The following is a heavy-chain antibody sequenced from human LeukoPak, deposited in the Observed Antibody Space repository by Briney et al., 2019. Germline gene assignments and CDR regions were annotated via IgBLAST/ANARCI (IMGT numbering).Heavy chain of an antibody. J-gene: IGHJ5*02. CDR2: ISYDGSNK. V-gene: IGHV3-30*04. CDR1: GFTFSSYA. CDR3: AREGRIAVAGGSNWFDP. Sequence: TGGSPRLSCAASGFTFSSYAMHWVRQAPGKGLEWVAVISYDGSNKYYADSVKGRFTISRDNSKNTLYLQMNSLRAEDTAVYYCAREGRIAVAGGSNWFDPWGQGTLVTVSS. D-gene: IGHD6-19*01.